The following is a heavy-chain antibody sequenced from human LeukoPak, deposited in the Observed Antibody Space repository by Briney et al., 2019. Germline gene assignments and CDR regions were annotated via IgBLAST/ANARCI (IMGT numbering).Heavy chain of an antibody. Sequence: PGGSLRLSCAASGFTFSSYGMHWVRQAPGKGLEWVAVISYDGSNKYYADSVKGGFTISRDNSKNTLYLQMNSLRAEDTAVYYCAKDSWGDAEIPEYFQHWGQGTLVTVSS. CDR2: ISYDGSNK. J-gene: IGHJ1*01. V-gene: IGHV3-30*18. CDR3: AKDSWGDAEIPEYFQH. CDR1: GFTFSSYG. D-gene: IGHD2-21*02.